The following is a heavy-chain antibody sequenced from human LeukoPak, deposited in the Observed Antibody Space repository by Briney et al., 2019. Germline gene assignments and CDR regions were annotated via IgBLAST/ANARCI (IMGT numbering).Heavy chain of an antibody. J-gene: IGHJ4*02. V-gene: IGHV3-53*01. CDR3: AKGAPTLQLYDH. D-gene: IGHD6-6*01. CDR1: EFSVGSNY. Sequence: PGGSLGLSCAASEFSVGSNYMTWVRQAPGKGLEWVSLIYSGGSTYYADSVKGRFTISRDNSKNTLDLQLNSLRADDTALYYCAKGAPTLQLYDHWGQGTPVTVSS. CDR2: IYSGGST.